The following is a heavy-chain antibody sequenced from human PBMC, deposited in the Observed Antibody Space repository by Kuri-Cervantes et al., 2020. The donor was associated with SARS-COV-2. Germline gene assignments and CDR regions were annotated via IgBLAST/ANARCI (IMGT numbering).Heavy chain of an antibody. CDR2: ISSSSSYI. Sequence: GESPKISCAASGFTFSSYSMNWVRQAPGKGLEWVSSISSSSSYIYYADSVKGRFTISRDNAKNSLYLQMNSLRAEDTAVYYCARAYYYDSSGYYSNWFDPWGQGTLVTVSS. D-gene: IGHD3-22*01. CDR3: ARAYYYDSSGYYSNWFDP. J-gene: IGHJ5*02. V-gene: IGHV3-21*01. CDR1: GFTFSSYS.